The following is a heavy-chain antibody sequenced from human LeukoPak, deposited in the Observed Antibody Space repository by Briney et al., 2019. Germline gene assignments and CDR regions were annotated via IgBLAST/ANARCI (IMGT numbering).Heavy chain of an antibody. CDR1: GFTFSIYA. CDR3: AKDRPNYYHDNGHYYRRGGDC. Sequence: GGSLRLSCAASGFTFSIYALSWVRQRTRKGLEWVSSTSSGCEVTFYADSVKSGLTISRDNSENTLYLQMNSLRAEDTAVYYCAKDRPNYYHDNGHYYRRGGDCWGQGTLVTVSS. J-gene: IGHJ4*02. D-gene: IGHD3-22*01. V-gene: IGHV3-23*01. CDR2: TSSGCEVT.